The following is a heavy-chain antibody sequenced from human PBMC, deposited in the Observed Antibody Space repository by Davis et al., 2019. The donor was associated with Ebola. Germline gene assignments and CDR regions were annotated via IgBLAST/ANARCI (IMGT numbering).Heavy chain of an antibody. CDR3: ARAQFPTTSDH. J-gene: IGHJ4*02. CDR2: INPHNGNT. V-gene: IGHV1-18*04. Sequence: ASVKVSCKASGYTFPNYGLTWVRQASGQGLEWMGWINPHNGNTNYAQNVQGRVIMTSDTATTTAYMEVGSLRSDDTAVYYCARAQFPTTSDHWGQGTLVTVSS. D-gene: IGHD1-1*01. CDR1: GYTFPNYG.